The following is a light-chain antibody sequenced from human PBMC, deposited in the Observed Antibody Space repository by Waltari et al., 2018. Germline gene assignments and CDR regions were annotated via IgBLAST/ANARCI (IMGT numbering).Light chain of an antibody. J-gene: IGLJ2*01. CDR1: SSDVGGYNY. CDR3: CSYAGSSTPVV. V-gene: IGLV2-23*02. Sequence: QSALTQPASVSGSPGQSITIACTGTSSDVGGYNYVSGSQQHPGKAPKRMIYDVSKRPSGVSNRFSGSKSGNTASLKISGLQAEDEADYYCCSYAGSSTPVVFGGGTKLTVL. CDR2: DVS.